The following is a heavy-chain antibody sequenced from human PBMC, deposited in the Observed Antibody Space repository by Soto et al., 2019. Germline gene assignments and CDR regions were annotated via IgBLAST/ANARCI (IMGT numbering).Heavy chain of an antibody. CDR2: IYYSGST. CDR3: ARATEETTVWSGSPWFDP. Sequence: QVQLQESGPGLVKPSQTLSLTCTVSGGSISSGGYYWSWIRQHPGKGLEWIGYIYYSGSTYYNPSLKSPPTISVDTSKNQSSLKPSCLTAADTAISYCARATEETTVWSGSPWFDPWGQGTQVTVSS. V-gene: IGHV4-31*01. CDR1: GGSISSGGYY. J-gene: IGHJ5*02. D-gene: IGHD3-3*01.